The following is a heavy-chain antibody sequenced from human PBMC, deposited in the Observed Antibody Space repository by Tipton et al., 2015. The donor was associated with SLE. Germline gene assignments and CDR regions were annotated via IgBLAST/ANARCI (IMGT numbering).Heavy chain of an antibody. J-gene: IGHJ3*01. D-gene: IGHD2-21*02. Sequence: LRLSCTVSGASITSTTFYWAWIRQPPGKGLEWIGTLYFGVNTYSNPSLKSRVTMSGDTSRNQFSLHLTSVTAADTAVYYCARLRGLVLTFDFWGQGTAVTVSS. V-gene: IGHV4-39*07. CDR1: GASITSTTFY. CDR2: LYFGVNT. CDR3: ARLRGLVLTFDF.